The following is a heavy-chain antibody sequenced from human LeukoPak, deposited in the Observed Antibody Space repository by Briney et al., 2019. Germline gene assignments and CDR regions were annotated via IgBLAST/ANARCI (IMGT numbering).Heavy chain of an antibody. V-gene: IGHV3-NL1*01. CDR3: ALDCCSDARFDH. D-gene: IGHD2-15*01. Sequence: GGSLRLSCAASGFTFSSYGMHWVRQAPGKGLEWVSSMFKGGNTHYADPVKGRFTISRDNSKNTLYLQMNNLRVEDTAVYYCALDCCSDARFDHWGQGTLVTVPS. J-gene: IGHJ4*02. CDR2: MFKGGNT. CDR1: GFTFSSYG.